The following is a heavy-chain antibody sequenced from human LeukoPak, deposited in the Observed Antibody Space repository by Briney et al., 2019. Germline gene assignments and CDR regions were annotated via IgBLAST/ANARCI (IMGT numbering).Heavy chain of an antibody. CDR3: ARDHTGWFDP. D-gene: IGHD2-8*02. J-gene: IGHJ5*02. V-gene: IGHV1-69*01. CDR1: GGTFSSYA. Sequence: SVKVSCKASGGTFSSYAISWVRQAPGQGLEWMGGIVPIFGTANYAQKFQGRVTITADESTSTAYMELSSLRSEDTAVYYCARDHTGWFDPWGQGTLVTVSS. CDR2: IVPIFGTA.